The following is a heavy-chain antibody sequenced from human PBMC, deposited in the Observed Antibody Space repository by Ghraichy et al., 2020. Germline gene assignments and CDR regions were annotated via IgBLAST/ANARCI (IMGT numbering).Heavy chain of an antibody. Sequence: SETLSLTCTVSGGSISSYYWSWIRQPPGKGLEWIGYIYYSGSTNYNPSLKSRVTISVDTSKNQFSLKLSSVTGADTAVYYCARDSDDSSGYAFDYWGQGTLVTVSS. V-gene: IGHV4-59*01. CDR2: IYYSGST. CDR1: GGSISSYY. CDR3: ARDSDDSSGYAFDY. D-gene: IGHD3-22*01. J-gene: IGHJ4*02.